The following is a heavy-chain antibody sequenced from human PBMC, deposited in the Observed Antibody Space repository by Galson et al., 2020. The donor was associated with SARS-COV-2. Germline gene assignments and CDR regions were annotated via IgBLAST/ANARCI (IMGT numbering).Heavy chain of an antibody. Sequence: GGSLRLSSTASGFTFGDYAMSWFRQAPGKGLEWVGFIRSKAYGRTTEYAASVKGRFTISRDDSKSIAYLQMNSLKTEDTAVYYCTRTDYGDYDYYYMDVWGKGTTVTVSS. J-gene: IGHJ6*03. CDR2: IRSKAYGRTT. D-gene: IGHD4-17*01. CDR1: GFTFGDYA. CDR3: TRTDYGDYDYYYMDV. V-gene: IGHV3-49*03.